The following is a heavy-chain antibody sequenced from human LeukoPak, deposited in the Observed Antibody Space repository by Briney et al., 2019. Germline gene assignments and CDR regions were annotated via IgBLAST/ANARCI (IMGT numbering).Heavy chain of an antibody. Sequence: SETLSLTCTVSGGSISSYYWSWFRQPPGKGLEWIGYIYYSGSTNYNPSLKSRVTISVDTSKNQFSLKLSSVTAADTAVYYCARVGYSSGWYFFDSWGQGTLVTVSS. CDR3: ARVGYSSGWYFFDS. D-gene: IGHD6-19*01. CDR2: IYYSGST. J-gene: IGHJ4*02. CDR1: GGSISSYY. V-gene: IGHV4-59*01.